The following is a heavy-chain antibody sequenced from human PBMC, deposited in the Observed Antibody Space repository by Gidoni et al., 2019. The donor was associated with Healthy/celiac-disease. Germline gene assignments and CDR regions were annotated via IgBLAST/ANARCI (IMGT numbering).Heavy chain of an antibody. Sequence: EVQLVESGGGLVKHGGSLRLSCAASGFAFSSYSMNWVRQPPGKGLEWVSSISSSSSYIYYADSVKGRFTISRDNAKNSLYLQMNSLRAEDTAVYYCAREREQLGYFDYWGQGTLVTVSS. CDR2: ISSSSSYI. CDR3: AREREQLGYFDY. J-gene: IGHJ4*02. CDR1: GFAFSSYS. V-gene: IGHV3-21*01. D-gene: IGHD5-18*01.